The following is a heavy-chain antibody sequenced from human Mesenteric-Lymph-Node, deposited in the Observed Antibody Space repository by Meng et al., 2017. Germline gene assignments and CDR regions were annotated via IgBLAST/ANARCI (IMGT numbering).Heavy chain of an antibody. CDR3: ARGSGIAAAGTKAFDY. J-gene: IGHJ4*02. Sequence: SVKVSCKASGGTFSSYAISWVRQAPGQGLEWMGGIIPIFGTANYAQKFQGRVTITTDESTSTAYMELSSLRSEDTAVYYCARGSGIAAAGTKAFDYWGQGTLVTVSS. CDR1: GGTFSSYA. CDR2: IIPIFGTA. D-gene: IGHD6-13*01. V-gene: IGHV1-69*05.